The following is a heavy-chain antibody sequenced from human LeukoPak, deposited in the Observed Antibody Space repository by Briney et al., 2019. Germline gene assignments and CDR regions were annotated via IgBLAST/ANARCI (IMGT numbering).Heavy chain of an antibody. D-gene: IGHD3/OR15-3a*01. CDR1: GFRVSDYC. Sequence: GGSLRLSCAVSGFRVSDYCMSWVRQAPGKGLEWVGLIRDSGEAFYADFARGRFAISRDDSANTLYLQMNSLRVEDTAVYSCARDRAANQDWVEFDPWGQGTPVIVSS. V-gene: IGHV3-66*03. CDR2: IRDSGEA. CDR3: ARDRAANQDWVEFDP. J-gene: IGHJ5*02.